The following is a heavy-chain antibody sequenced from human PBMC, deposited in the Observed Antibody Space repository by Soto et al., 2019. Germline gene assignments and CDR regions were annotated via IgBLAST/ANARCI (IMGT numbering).Heavy chain of an antibody. J-gene: IGHJ4*02. V-gene: IGHV4-59*01. D-gene: IGHD4-17*01. CDR3: ARDDGDYYFDY. CDR1: GGSISSYY. CDR2: IYYSGST. Sequence: QVQLQESGPGLVKPSETLSLTCTVSGGSISSYYWSWIRQPPGKGLEWIGYIYYSGSTNYNPSLNSRVTISVDTSKNQFGLKLSSVTAADTAGYYCARDDGDYYFDYWGQGTLVTVSS.